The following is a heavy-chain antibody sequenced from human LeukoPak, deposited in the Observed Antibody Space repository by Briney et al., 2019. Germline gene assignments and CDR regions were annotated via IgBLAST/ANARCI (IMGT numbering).Heavy chain of an antibody. CDR2: ISSSGSTI. J-gene: IGHJ3*02. CDR1: GFTFSDYY. D-gene: IGHD6-13*01. V-gene: IGHV3-11*04. CDR3: ARDPSIAAAGKTSDAFDI. Sequence: GGSLRLSCAASGFTFSDYYMSWIRQAPGKGLEWVSYISSSGSTIYYADSVKGRFTISRDNAKNSLYLQMNSLRAEDTAVYYCARDPSIAAAGKTSDAFDIWGQGTVVTVSS.